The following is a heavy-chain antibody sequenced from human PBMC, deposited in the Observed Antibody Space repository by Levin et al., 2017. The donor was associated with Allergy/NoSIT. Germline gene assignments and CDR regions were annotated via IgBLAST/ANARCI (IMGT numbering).Heavy chain of an antibody. V-gene: IGHV3-23*01. Sequence: GESLKISCAASGFTFSSYAMSWVRQAPGKGLEWVSAISGSGGSTYYADPVKGRFTISRDNSKNTLYLQMNSLRAEDTAVYYCARPLGYCSSTSCYPGGYWGQGTLVTVSS. CDR3: ARPLGYCSSTSCYPGGY. J-gene: IGHJ4*02. D-gene: IGHD2-2*01. CDR1: GFTFSSYA. CDR2: ISGSGGST.